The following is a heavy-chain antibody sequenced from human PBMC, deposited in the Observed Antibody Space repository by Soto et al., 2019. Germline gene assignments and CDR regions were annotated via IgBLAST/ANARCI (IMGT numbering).Heavy chain of an antibody. D-gene: IGHD3-10*01. J-gene: IGHJ2*01. CDR3: AKDFYSGPQLGYFDL. CDR2: IRSKANSYAT. Sequence: GGSLRLSCSASVFTFSSYAMIWVRQAPGKGLEWVGRIRSKANSYATAYAASVKGRFTISRDDSKNTAYLQMNSLRAEDTAVYYCAKDFYSGPQLGYFDLWGRGTLVTVSS. CDR1: VFTFSSYA. V-gene: IGHV3-73*01.